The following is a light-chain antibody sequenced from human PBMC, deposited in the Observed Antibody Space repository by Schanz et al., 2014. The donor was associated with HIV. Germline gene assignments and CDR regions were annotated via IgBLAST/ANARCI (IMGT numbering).Light chain of an antibody. CDR3: ATWVDSLNGWV. V-gene: IGLV1-44*01. CDR2: KDS. Sequence: QSVLTQPPSASGTPGQRVSISCSGSSSNIGSYSVYWYQQFPGTAPKLLIYKDSRRPSGVPDRFSGSKSGNSASLAISGLQSQDEADYYCATWVDSLNGWVFGGGTKLTVL. J-gene: IGLJ3*02. CDR1: SSNIGSYS.